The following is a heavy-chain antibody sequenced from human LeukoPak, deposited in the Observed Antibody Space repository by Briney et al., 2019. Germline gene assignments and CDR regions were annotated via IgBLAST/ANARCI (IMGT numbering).Heavy chain of an antibody. CDR2: TYYRSKWYN. D-gene: IGHD2-2*01. CDR3: ARDGVDCSSTSCYPDFDY. V-gene: IGHV6-1*01. Sequence: SQTLSLTCAISVDSVSINSAAWNWLRQSPSRGLEWLGRTYYRSKWYNDYAVSVKSRITTNPDTSKNQFSLQLNSVTPEDTAVYYCARDGVDCSSTSCYPDFDYWGQGTLVTVSS. J-gene: IGHJ4*02. CDR1: VDSVSINSAA.